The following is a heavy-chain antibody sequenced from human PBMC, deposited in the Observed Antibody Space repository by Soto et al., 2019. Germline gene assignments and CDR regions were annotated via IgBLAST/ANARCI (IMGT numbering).Heavy chain of an antibody. J-gene: IGHJ6*02. Sequence: QVQLVQSGAEVKKPGSSVKVSCKASGGTFSSYAISWVRQAPGQGLEWMGGIIPIFGTANYAQKFQGRVTITADESTSTAYMELSSLRPEDTAVYYCARDYYDSSGYGGYYYYYGMDVWGQGTTVTVSS. CDR2: IIPIFGTA. CDR1: GGTFSSYA. V-gene: IGHV1-69*12. CDR3: ARDYYDSSGYGGYYYYYGMDV. D-gene: IGHD3-22*01.